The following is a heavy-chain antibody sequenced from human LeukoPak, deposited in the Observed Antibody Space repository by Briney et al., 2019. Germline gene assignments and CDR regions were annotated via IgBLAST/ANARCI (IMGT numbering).Heavy chain of an antibody. Sequence: PSETLSLTCTVSGGSISGYYWSWIRQPPGKGLEWIAYIHYSGSTNYNPPLKSRLTISVDTSKNQLSLKLNSVTDADTAVYYCARHGQNDGYPLDYWGQGTLVSASS. CDR2: IHYSGST. CDR3: ARHGQNDGYPLDY. J-gene: IGHJ4*02. D-gene: IGHD5-24*01. CDR1: GGSISGYY. V-gene: IGHV4-59*08.